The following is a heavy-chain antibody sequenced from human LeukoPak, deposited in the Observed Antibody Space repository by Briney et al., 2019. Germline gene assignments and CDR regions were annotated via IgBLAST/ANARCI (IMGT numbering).Heavy chain of an antibody. CDR3: AREALGGYDILTDQNYYGMDV. D-gene: IGHD3-9*01. V-gene: IGHV4-59*01. Sequence: PSETLSLTCTVSGGSISSYYWSWIRQPPGKGLEWIGYIYYSGSTNYNPSLKSRVTISVDTSKNQFSLKLSSVTAADTAVYYCAREALGGYDILTDQNYYGMDVWGKGTTVTVSS. J-gene: IGHJ6*04. CDR1: GGSISSYY. CDR2: IYYSGST.